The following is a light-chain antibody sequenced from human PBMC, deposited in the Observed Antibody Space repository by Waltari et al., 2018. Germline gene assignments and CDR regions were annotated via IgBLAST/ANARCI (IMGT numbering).Light chain of an antibody. Sequence: QSVLTQPPSASGTPGQRVPISCSGSSSNIGSNTVNWYQQLPGTAPKLLIYSNNQRPSGVPDRFCGSKSGTSASLASSGLQSEEEADYYCAAWDDSLNGVVFGGGTKLTVL. CDR2: SNN. CDR3: AAWDDSLNGVV. J-gene: IGLJ2*01. V-gene: IGLV1-44*01. CDR1: SSNIGSNT.